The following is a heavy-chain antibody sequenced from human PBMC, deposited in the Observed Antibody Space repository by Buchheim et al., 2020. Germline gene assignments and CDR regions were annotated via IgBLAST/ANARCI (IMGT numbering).Heavy chain of an antibody. CDR1: GFRFNTW. J-gene: IGHJ6*02. CDR2: HKEDGSEN. CDR3: ASGPGVLRMDV. D-gene: IGHD3-10*01. Sequence: EVQLVESGGGLVQRGGSLRLSCAASGFRFNTWLSWVSHAPGKGPEWVATHKEDGSENYYVDSAKDRCTISRDDAKTSTLLLMNSLRVEDTAVYYCASGPGVLRMDVWGQGT. V-gene: IGHV3-7*01.